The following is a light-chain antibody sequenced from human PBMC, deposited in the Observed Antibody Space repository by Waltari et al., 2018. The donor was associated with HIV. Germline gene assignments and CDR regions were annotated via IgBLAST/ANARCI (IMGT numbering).Light chain of an antibody. CDR1: SSDVGGYNY. V-gene: IGLV2-14*01. Sequence: QSALTQPASVSGSPGQSITISCTGTSSDVGGYNYVSWYQQHPGKAPKLMIYDVSNRPSGVSYRFSGSKSGNTASLTISGLQAEDEADYYCCSYADTYFVLFGGRTKLTVL. CDR2: DVS. J-gene: IGLJ2*01. CDR3: CSYADTYFVL.